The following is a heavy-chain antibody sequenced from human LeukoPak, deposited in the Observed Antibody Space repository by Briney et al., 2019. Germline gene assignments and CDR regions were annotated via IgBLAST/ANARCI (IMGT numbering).Heavy chain of an antibody. J-gene: IGHJ6*03. CDR3: ARAKAARNIYYYYYYMDV. CDR1: GGSFSGYY. CDR2: INHSGST. V-gene: IGHV4-34*01. D-gene: IGHD6-6*01. Sequence: SETLSLTCAVYGGSFSGYYWSWIRQPPGKGLEWIGEINHSGSTNYNPSLKSRVTISVDTSKNQFSLKLSSVTAADTAVYYCARAKAARNIYYYYYYMDVWGEGTTVTVSS.